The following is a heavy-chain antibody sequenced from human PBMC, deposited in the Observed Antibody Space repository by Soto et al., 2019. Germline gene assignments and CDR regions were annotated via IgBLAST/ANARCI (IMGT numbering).Heavy chain of an antibody. CDR1: GFTFSSYW. CDR2: IKQDGSEN. CDR3: ARGLSRADY. D-gene: IGHD2-2*01. J-gene: IGHJ4*02. V-gene: IGHV3-7*01. Sequence: GGSLRLSCAASGFTFSSYWMTWVRQAPGKGLEWVANIKQDGSENYYVDSVKGRFTISRDNAKNSLSLQMNSLRAEDTAVYYCARGLSRADYWGQGTLVTVSS.